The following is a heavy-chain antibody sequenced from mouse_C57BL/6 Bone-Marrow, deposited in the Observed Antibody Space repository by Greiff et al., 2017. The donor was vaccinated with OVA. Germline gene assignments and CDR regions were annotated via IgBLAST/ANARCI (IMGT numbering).Heavy chain of an antibody. V-gene: IGHV7-3*01. CDR2: IRNKANGYTT. CDR3: ARSLTGLYAMDY. D-gene: IGHD4-1*01. Sequence: EVKLMESGGGLVQPGGSLSLSCAASGFTFTAYYMSWVRQPPGKALEWLGFIRNKANGYTTEYSASVKGRFTISRDNSQSILYLQMNALRAEDSATYYCARSLTGLYAMDYWGQGTSVTVSS. CDR1: GFTFTAYY. J-gene: IGHJ4*01.